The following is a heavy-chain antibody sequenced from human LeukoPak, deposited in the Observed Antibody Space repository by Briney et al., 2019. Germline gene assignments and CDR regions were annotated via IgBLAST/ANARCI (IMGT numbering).Heavy chain of an antibody. CDR3: ARALRDYYYDSAFHY. V-gene: IGHV3-7*05. CDR2: IMQDGSEK. D-gene: IGHD3-22*01. CDR1: GVTFTDYY. J-gene: IGHJ4*02. Sequence: GGSLRLSCAVSGVTFTDYYMDWVRQAPGKGLEWVANIMQDGSEKYYVDSVKGRFTISRDNAKNSLYLQMNSLRAEDTAVYYCARALRDYYYDSAFHYWGQGTLVTVSS.